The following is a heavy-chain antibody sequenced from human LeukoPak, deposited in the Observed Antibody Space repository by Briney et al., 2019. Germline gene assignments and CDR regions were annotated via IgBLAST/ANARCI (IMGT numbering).Heavy chain of an antibody. Sequence: ASVKVSCKASGVTFSSYAINWVRQATGQGLEWMGWMNPNSGNTGYAQKFQGRVTMTRNTSISTAYMELSSLRSEDTAVYYCAREWSTYMVRGVIIKETRGFDYWGQGTLVTVSS. J-gene: IGHJ4*02. CDR3: AREWSTYMVRGVIIKETRGFDY. CDR1: GVTFSSYA. V-gene: IGHV1-8*02. D-gene: IGHD3-10*01. CDR2: MNPNSGNT.